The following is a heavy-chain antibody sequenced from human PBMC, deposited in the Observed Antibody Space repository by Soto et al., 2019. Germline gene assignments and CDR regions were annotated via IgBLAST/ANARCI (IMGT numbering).Heavy chain of an antibody. CDR1: GFSLSNAGLG. V-gene: IGHV2-26*04. CDR2: IFSNDEK. Sequence: QVTVKESGPVLVKPTETLTLTCTVSGFSLSNAGLGVFWISQPLGKALEWLAHIFSNDEKSYSTSLKSRLNISKHTSKSQVVLTMTNMDPVDTATYYCASTYTTSWYWFDPWGQGTLVTVSS. D-gene: IGHD6-13*01. CDR3: ASTYTTSWYWFDP. J-gene: IGHJ5*02.